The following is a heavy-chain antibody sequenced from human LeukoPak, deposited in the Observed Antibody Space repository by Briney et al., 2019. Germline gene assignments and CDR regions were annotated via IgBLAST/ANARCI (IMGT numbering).Heavy chain of an antibody. CDR1: GYTFTSYC. CDR3: ARSLSDGAAVPGPWFDP. CDR2: ISDHNGYA. Sequence: AAATVSCKGSGYTFTSYCFSWGRQPPGQGVEWMGWISDHNGYANYAQKLQGRLTMTTDTSTNTDYLELRSLRAAVAAVYYCARSLSDGAAVPGPWFDPWGQGTLVTVSS. V-gene: IGHV1-18*04. D-gene: IGHD2-2*01. J-gene: IGHJ5*02.